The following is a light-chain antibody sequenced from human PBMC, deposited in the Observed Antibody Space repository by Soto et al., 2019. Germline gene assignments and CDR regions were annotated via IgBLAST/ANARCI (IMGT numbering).Light chain of an antibody. Sequence: IVMTQSPATLSVSPGERATLSCRASQTVNNNLAWYQQRPGQAPRLLIYAAYTRATGVPARFSGSGSGTEFTLTISSLQSEDFAVYYCQQYNTWPPPSESVGPGTKVDVK. V-gene: IGKV3D-15*01. CDR2: AAY. CDR1: QTVNNN. J-gene: IGKJ3*01. CDR3: QQYNTWPPPSES.